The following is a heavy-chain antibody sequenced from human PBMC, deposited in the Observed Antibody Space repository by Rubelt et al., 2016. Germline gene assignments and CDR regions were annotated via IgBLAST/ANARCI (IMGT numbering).Heavy chain of an antibody. Sequence: EVQLVQSGAEVKKPGESLRISCKGSGYSFTSYWISWVRQMPGKGLEWMGRIDPSDSYTNYSPSFQGHGTISADKSISTASLQWSSLKASDTAMYYCARIPGSGSSEINWFDPWGQGTLVTVSS. J-gene: IGHJ5*02. CDR3: ARIPGSGSSEINWFDP. CDR1: GYSFTSYW. V-gene: IGHV5-10-1*03. D-gene: IGHD3-10*01. CDR2: IDPSDSYT.